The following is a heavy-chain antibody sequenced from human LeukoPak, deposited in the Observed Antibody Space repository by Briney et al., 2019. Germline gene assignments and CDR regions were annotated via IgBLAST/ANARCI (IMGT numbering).Heavy chain of an antibody. J-gene: IGHJ4*02. Sequence: ASVKVSCKASGYTFTSYDINWVRQATGQGLEWMGWMNPNSGNTGYAQKFQGRVTMTRNTSISTAYMELSSLRSEDTAVYYCARGGILDYYGSGSYLDWGQGTLVTVSS. CDR3: ARGGILDYYGSGSYLD. V-gene: IGHV1-8*01. D-gene: IGHD3-10*01. CDR1: GYTFTSYD. CDR2: MNPNSGNT.